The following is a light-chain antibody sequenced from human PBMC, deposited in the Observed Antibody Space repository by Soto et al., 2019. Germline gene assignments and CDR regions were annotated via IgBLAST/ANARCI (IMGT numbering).Light chain of an antibody. J-gene: IGKJ4*01. Sequence: MGMSQAPASLAVAQGVGAGRRCSTSQSVSSNLAWYQQKPGQAPRLLIYGASTRAPGIPARFSGSGSVTEFTLTIGRLQSEAFAVDYCQQYYDSPLLPCGGGTKVDIK. V-gene: IGKV3-15*01. CDR1: QSVSSN. CDR2: GAS. CDR3: QQYYDSPLLP.